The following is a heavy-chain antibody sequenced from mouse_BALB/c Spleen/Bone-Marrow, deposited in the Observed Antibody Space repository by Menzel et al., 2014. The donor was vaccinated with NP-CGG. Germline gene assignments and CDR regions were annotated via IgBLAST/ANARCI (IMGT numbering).Heavy chain of an antibody. V-gene: IGHV4-1*02. CDR3: ARLYYYGNFAY. CDR2: INPDSSTI. Sequence: EVQLQESGGGLVQPGGSLKLSCAASGFDFGRYWMSWVRQALGKGLEWIGEINPDSSTINYTLSLKDKFIISRDNAKNTLYLQMSKVRSEDTALYYCARLYYYGNFAYWGQGTTLTVSS. D-gene: IGHD1-1*01. CDR1: GFDFGRYW. J-gene: IGHJ2*01.